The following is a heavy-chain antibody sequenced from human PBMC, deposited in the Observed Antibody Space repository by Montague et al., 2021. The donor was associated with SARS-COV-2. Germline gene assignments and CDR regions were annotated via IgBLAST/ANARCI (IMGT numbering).Heavy chain of an antibody. CDR3: ARESSIDEKGMGLDY. D-gene: IGHD5-24*01. J-gene: IGHJ4*02. CDR2: ISYDGSNK. V-gene: IGHV3-30-3*01. CDR1: GFTFSSYG. Sequence: SLRLSCAASGFTFSSYGMHWVRQAPGKGLEWATLISYDGSNKYYADSVKGRFTISRDNSKNTLYLQMSSLRAEDMAVYYCARESSIDEKGMGLDYWGQGTLVTVSS.